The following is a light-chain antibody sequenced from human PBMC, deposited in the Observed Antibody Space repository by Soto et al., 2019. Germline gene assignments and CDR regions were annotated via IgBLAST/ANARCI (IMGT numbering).Light chain of an antibody. CDR3: SSYVSSTTLYV. V-gene: IGLV2-14*03. J-gene: IGLJ1*01. Sequence: QSVLTQPASVSGSPGQSITISCTGTSTDIGGYNYVSWYQHHPGKAPKLMIYDVSNRPSGVSNRFSGSKSGNTASLTISGLQAEDEADYYCSSYVSSTTLYVFGTGTKLTVL. CDR2: DVS. CDR1: STDIGGYNY.